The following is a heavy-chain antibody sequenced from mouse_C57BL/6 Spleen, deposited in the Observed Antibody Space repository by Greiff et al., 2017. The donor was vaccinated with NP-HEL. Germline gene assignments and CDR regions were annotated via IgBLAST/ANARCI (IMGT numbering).Heavy chain of an antibody. Sequence: QVQLQQPGAELVKPGASVKLSCKASGYTFTSYWMHWVKQRPGQGLEWIGMIHPNSGSTNYNEKFKSKATLTVDKSSSTAYMQLSSLTSEDSAVYYGARSTTVVATGGYWGQGTTLTVAS. D-gene: IGHD1-1*01. CDR1: GYTFTSYW. V-gene: IGHV1-64*01. CDR3: ARSTTVVATGGY. J-gene: IGHJ2*01. CDR2: IHPNSGST.